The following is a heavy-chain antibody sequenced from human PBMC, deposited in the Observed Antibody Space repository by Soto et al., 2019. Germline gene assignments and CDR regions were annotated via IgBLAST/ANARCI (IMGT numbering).Heavy chain of an antibody. CDR2: IVVGSGNT. Sequence: ASVKVSCKASGFTFSSSALQWVRQARGQRLEWIGWIVVGSGNTHYAEEVQERVTITRDMSTSTAYMELTSLRSEDTAVYYCSAGDYYDSSGYYPYGFNIWGQGTLVTVSS. V-gene: IGHV1-58*01. J-gene: IGHJ3*02. D-gene: IGHD3-22*01. CDR1: GFTFSSSA. CDR3: SAGDYYDSSGYYPYGFNI.